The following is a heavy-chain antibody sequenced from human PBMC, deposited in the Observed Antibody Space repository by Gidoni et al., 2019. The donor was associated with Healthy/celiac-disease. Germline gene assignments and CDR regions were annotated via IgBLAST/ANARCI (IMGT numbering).Heavy chain of an antibody. V-gene: IGHV4-61*02. J-gene: IGHJ4*02. CDR3: ARARGYDFWSGYED. Sequence: QVQLQESGPGLVKPAQTLSLTCPVSGGSTSRGSYYWSWIRQPAGKGLEWIGSIYTSGSTNYNPSLKSRVTISVDTSKNQFSLKLSSVTAADTAVYYCARARGYDFWSGYEDWGQGTLVTVSS. CDR1: GGSTSRGSYY. CDR2: IYTSGST. D-gene: IGHD3-3*01.